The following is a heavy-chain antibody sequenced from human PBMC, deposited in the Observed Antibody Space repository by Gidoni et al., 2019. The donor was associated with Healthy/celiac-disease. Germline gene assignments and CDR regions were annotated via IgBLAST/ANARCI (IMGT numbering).Heavy chain of an antibody. D-gene: IGHD3-9*01. J-gene: IGHJ3*02. V-gene: IGHV3-30-3*01. CDR3: ARDDISDAFDI. CDR2: ISYDGSNK. CDR1: GFTFSSYA. Sequence: QVQLVESGGGVVQPGRSLRLSCAASGFTFSSYAMHWVRQAPGKGLEWVAVISYDGSNKDYADSVKGRFTISRDNSKNTLYLQMNSLRAEDTAVYYCARDDISDAFDIWGQGTMVTVSS.